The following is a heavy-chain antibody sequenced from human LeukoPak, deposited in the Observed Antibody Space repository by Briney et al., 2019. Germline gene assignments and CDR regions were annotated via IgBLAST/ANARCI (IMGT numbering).Heavy chain of an antibody. D-gene: IGHD2-15*01. CDR2: INHSGST. CDR1: GGSFRGYY. CDR3: ARFPYCSGGSCYYGWFDY. Sequence: PSETLSLTCAVYGGSFRGYYWSWIRQPPGKGLEWIGEINHSGSTNYNPSLKSRVTISVDTSKNQFSLKLSSVTAADTAVYYCARFPYCSGGSCYYGWFDYWGQGTLVTVSS. J-gene: IGHJ4*02. V-gene: IGHV4-34*01.